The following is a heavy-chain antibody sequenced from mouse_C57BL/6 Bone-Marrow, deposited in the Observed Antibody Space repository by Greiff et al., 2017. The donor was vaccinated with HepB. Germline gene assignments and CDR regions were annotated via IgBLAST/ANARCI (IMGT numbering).Heavy chain of an antibody. CDR2: ISSGGSYT. J-gene: IGHJ1*03. CDR3: ARRGSNCMLWYFDV. CDR1: GFTFSSYG. Sequence: EVMLLEPGGDLVKPGASLKLSCAASGFTFSSYGMSWVRQTPDKRLEWVATISSGGSYTYYPDSVKGRFTISRDNAKNTLYLQMSSLTSEDTAMYYGARRGSNCMLWYFDVWGTGTTVTVSA. V-gene: IGHV5-6*02. D-gene: IGHD2-5*01.